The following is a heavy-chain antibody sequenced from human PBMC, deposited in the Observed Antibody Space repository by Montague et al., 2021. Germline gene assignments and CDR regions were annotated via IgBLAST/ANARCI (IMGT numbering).Heavy chain of an antibody. V-gene: IGHV4-38-2*02. J-gene: IGHJ4*02. Sequence: SETLSLTCNVSGYSITSGYYWGWIRPPPERGLEWFGSVYHTGGTYYSTPLKRRVTISVDTSKNQVSLRLNSVIAADTAVYYCARIGRGDYAVSWGQGILVTVSS. CDR2: VYHTGGT. D-gene: IGHD3-16*01. CDR1: GYSITSGYY. CDR3: ARIGRGDYAVS.